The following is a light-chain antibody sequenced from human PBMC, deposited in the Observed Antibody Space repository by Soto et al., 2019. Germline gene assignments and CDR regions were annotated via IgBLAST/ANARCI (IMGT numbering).Light chain of an antibody. Sequence: EIVLTQSPGTLSLSPGERATLSCRASQSVSSSYLAWYQQKPGRAPRLLIYGASSRAAGIPDRFSGSGSGTDFTLTISRLEPEDFAMYYCQHYGSSPPITFGQGTRLEIK. CDR1: QSVSSSY. V-gene: IGKV3-20*01. CDR3: QHYGSSPPIT. CDR2: GAS. J-gene: IGKJ5*01.